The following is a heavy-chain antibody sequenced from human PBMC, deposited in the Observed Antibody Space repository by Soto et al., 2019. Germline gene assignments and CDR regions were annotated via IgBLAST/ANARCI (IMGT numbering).Heavy chain of an antibody. Sequence: QVQLVQSGAEVKRPGSSVKVSCKASGDTFAFYSINWVRQAPGLGLEWMGRINPILSMSNYAQRFQGRVTMTGDKSTRTAYMVLNSLRSEDTAMYYCATSYGSGYRAFDYWGLGALVTVSS. V-gene: IGHV1-69*02. CDR1: GDTFAFYS. CDR2: INPILSMS. D-gene: IGHD3-10*01. J-gene: IGHJ4*02. CDR3: ATSYGSGYRAFDY.